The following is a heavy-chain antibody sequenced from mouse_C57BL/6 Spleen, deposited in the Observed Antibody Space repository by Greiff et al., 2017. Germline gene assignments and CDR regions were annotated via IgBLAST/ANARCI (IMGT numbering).Heavy chain of an antibody. D-gene: IGHD2-1*01. CDR1: GFTFSDYG. V-gene: IGHV5-17*01. CDR2: IRSGSSTI. J-gene: IGHJ3*01. Sequence: EVKLVESGGGLVKPGGSLKLSCAASGFTFSDYGMHWVRQAPEKGLEWVAYIRSGSSTIYYADTVKGRFTITRDNAKNTLFLQMISLRSEDTAMFYCARDYGNSLAWFAYWGQGTLVTVSA. CDR3: ARDYGNSLAWFAY.